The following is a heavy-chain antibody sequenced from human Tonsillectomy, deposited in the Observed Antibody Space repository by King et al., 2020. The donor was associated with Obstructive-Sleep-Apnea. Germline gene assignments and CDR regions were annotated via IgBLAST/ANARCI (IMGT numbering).Heavy chain of an antibody. J-gene: IGHJ4*02. CDR2: IYYSGST. V-gene: IGHV4-31*03. Sequence: QLQESGPGLVKPSQNLSLTCTVSGGSISSGGYYWSWIRQHPGKGLEWIGYIYYSGSTYYNPSLKSRVTISVDTSKNQFSLKLSSVTAADTAVYYCARDGDTTGGFDYWGQGTLVTVSS. CDR3: ARDGDTTGGFDY. D-gene: IGHD7-27*01. CDR1: GGSISSGGYY.